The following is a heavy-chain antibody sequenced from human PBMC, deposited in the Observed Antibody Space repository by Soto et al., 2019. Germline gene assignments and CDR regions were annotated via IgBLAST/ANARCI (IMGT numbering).Heavy chain of an antibody. V-gene: IGHV1-18*01. CDR1: GYTFTSYG. J-gene: IGHJ3*02. Sequence: GASVKVSCKASGYTFTSYGISWLRRAPGQGLEWMGWISAYNGNTNYAQKLQGRVTMTTDTSTSTAYMELRSLRSDDTAVYYCAISLATRRIAVAGSNTQSPDAFDIWGQGTMVTVSS. CDR2: ISAYNGNT. CDR3: AISLATRRIAVAGSNTQSPDAFDI. D-gene: IGHD6-19*01.